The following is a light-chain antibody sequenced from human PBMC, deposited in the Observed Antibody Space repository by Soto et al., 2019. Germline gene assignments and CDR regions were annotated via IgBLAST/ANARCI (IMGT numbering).Light chain of an antibody. V-gene: IGLV2-14*02. CDR2: EVN. CDR1: SSDVGTYTL. J-gene: IGLJ1*01. Sequence: QSVLTQPASVSGSPGQSITISCTGTSSDVGTYTLVSWYQQHPGKAPKLVIYEVNTRPAGVSKRFSGSKSGDTASLTISGLQAEDEADYYCSSYTSSTTDGFGTGTKVTVL. CDR3: SSYTSSTTDG.